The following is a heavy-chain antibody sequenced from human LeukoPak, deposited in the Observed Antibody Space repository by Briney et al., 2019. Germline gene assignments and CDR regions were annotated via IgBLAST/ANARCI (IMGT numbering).Heavy chain of an antibody. CDR3: ARDPYAMDV. V-gene: IGHV4-34*01. Sequence: SETLSLTCPVYGGSFSGYYWSWIRQPQGKGLELIGEINHSGSTNYNPSLKSRVTISVDTSKNQFSLKLSAVTAADTAVYYCARDPYAMDVWGQGTTVTVSS. CDR1: GGSFSGYY. CDR2: INHSGST. J-gene: IGHJ6*02.